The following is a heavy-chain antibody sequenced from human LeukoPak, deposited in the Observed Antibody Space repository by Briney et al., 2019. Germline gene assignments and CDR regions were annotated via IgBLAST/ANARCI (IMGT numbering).Heavy chain of an antibody. CDR2: ISYDGSNK. V-gene: IGHV3-30*18. CDR3: AKEYCGGDCYSGNIDAFDI. CDR1: GFTFSSYG. J-gene: IGHJ3*02. D-gene: IGHD2-21*02. Sequence: GRSLRLSCAASGFTFSSYGMHWVRQAPGKGLEWVAVISYDGSNKYYADSVKGRFTISRDNSKNTLYLQMNSLRAEDTAVYYCAKEYCGGDCYSGNIDAFDIWGQGTMVTVSS.